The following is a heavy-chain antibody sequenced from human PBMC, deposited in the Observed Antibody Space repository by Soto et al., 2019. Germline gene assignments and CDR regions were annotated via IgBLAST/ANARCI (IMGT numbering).Heavy chain of an antibody. CDR1: GFTFSTHW. D-gene: IGHD1-1*01. CDR3: KNDPPGTGIYS. CDR2: INPDGSAT. J-gene: IGHJ4*02. V-gene: IGHV3-74*01. Sequence: QSGGSLRLSCTASGFTFSTHWMHWVRQAPGKGLVWVSRINPDGSATAHADSVRGRFSTSRDNARNTLYLQMISLRAEDTAIYYCKNDPPGTGIYSWGQGTLVTVSS.